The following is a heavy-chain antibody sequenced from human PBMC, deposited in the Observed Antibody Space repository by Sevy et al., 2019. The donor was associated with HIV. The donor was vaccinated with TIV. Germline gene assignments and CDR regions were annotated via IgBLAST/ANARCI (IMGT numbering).Heavy chain of an antibody. V-gene: IGHV4-34*01. CDR2: INHSGST. D-gene: IGHD2-2*01. Sequence: SETLSLTCAVYGGSFSGYYWSWIRQPPGKGLEWIGEINHSGSTHYNPSLKSRVTISVDTSKNQFSLKLGSVTAADTAVYYCARGGRRGPAALYYYYGMDVWGQGTTVTVSS. J-gene: IGHJ6*02. CDR3: ARGGRRGPAALYYYYGMDV. CDR1: GGSFSGYY.